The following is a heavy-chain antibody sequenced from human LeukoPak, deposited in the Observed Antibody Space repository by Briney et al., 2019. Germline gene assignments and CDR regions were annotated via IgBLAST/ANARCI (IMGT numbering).Heavy chain of an antibody. CDR2: ISSSGAST. CDR3: AKDTYGSGSYPIFDY. D-gene: IGHD3-10*01. CDR1: GFTFSSYA. J-gene: IGHJ4*02. Sequence: PGGSLRLSCAASGFTFSSYAMSWVRQAPGKGLEWVSGISSSGASTYYAESVKGRFTISRDNSKNTLYLQMNSLRAEDTAVYYGAKDTYGSGSYPIFDYWGQGTLVTVSS. V-gene: IGHV3-23*01.